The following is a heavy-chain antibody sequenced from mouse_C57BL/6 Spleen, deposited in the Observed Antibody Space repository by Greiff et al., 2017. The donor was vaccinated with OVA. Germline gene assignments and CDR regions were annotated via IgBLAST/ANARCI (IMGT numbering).Heavy chain of an antibody. V-gene: IGHV5-17*01. J-gene: IGHJ4*01. CDR3: ARAMVTTRYYAMDY. Sequence: FTISRDNAKNTLFLQMTSLRSEDTAMYYCARAMVTTRYYAMDYWGQGTSVTVSS. D-gene: IGHD2-2*01.